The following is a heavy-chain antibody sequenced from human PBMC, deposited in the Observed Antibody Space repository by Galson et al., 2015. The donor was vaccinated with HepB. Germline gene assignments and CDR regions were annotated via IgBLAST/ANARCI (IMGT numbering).Heavy chain of an antibody. D-gene: IGHD2-2*01. J-gene: IGHJ5*02. CDR2: IDWGDDK. Sequence: PALVKPTQTLTLTCTFSGFSLSTSGMCVSWIRQPPGKALEWLARIDWGDDKYYSTSLKTRLTISKDTSKNQVVLTMTNMDPVDTATYYCARTRVVPAAPPSYNWCDPWGQGTLVTVSS. CDR3: ARTRVVPAAPPSYNWCDP. V-gene: IGHV2-70*11. CDR1: GFSLSTSGMC.